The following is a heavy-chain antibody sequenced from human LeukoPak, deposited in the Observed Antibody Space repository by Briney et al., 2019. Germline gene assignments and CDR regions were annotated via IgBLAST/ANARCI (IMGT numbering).Heavy chain of an antibody. CDR3: ARGPIRARSSGYYVY. Sequence: GASVKVSCKASGYTFTGYYLYWVRQAPGQGLEWMGRINPNSGGTNYAQKFQGRVTMTRNTSISTAYMELSSLRSEDTAVYYCARGPIRARSSGYYVYWGQGTLVTVSS. D-gene: IGHD3-22*01. V-gene: IGHV1-2*06. CDR2: INPNSGGT. J-gene: IGHJ4*02. CDR1: GYTFTGYY.